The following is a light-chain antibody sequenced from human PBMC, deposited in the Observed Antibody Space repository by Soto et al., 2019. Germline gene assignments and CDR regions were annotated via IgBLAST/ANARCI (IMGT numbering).Light chain of an antibody. J-gene: IGLJ1*01. CDR1: SSDVGAYNY. CDR2: DVT. CDR3: SSYTRTFTLV. Sequence: QSALTQPASVSGSPGQSITISCIGTSSDVGAYNYVSWYQHHPGKAPKVMIYDVTNRPSGVSNRFSGSKSGNTASLTISGLRAEDEADYYCSSYTRTFTLVFGTGTKVTVL. V-gene: IGLV2-14*03.